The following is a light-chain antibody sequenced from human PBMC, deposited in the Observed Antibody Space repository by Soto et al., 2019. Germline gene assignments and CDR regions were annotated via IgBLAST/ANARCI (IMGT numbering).Light chain of an antibody. J-gene: IGKJ5*01. CDR1: QSVTSD. V-gene: IGKV3D-15*01. CDR3: QQHNQWPIT. Sequence: EIVLTQSPGTLSLSPGERAALSCRASQSVTSDYLAWYQQKPGQAPRLLIHGASSRATGIPARFSGSGSGTEFTLTINSLQSEDSAVYYCQQHNQWPITFGQGTRLEIK. CDR2: GAS.